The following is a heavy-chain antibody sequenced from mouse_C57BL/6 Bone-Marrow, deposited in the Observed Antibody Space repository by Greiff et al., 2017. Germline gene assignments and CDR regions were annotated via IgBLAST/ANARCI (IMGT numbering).Heavy chain of an antibody. J-gene: IGHJ3*01. V-gene: IGHV1-80*01. CDR2: IYPGDGDT. CDR3: ARCDYSNSWFAY. Sequence: VQLQQSGAELVKPGASVKLSCKASGYAFSSYWMNWVKQRPGKGLEWIGQIYPGDGDTTYNGKFKGKATLTADKSSSTAYMQLSSLTSEDSAVYFCARCDYSNSWFAYWGQGTLVTVSA. CDR1: GYAFSSYW. D-gene: IGHD2-5*01.